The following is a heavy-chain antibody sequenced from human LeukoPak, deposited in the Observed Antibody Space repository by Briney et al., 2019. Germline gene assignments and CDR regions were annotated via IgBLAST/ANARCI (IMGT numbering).Heavy chain of an antibody. CDR3: ARGTYGLRIDNWFDP. CDR2: IRYDGSNK. J-gene: IGHJ5*02. CDR1: GFTFSSYG. Sequence: GGSLRLSCAASGFTFSSYGMHWVRQAPGKGLEWVAFIRYDGSNKYYADSVKGRFTISRDNAKNTLYLQMISLRAEDTAVYYCARGTYGLRIDNWFDPWGQGTLVTVSS. V-gene: IGHV3-30*02. D-gene: IGHD1-26*01.